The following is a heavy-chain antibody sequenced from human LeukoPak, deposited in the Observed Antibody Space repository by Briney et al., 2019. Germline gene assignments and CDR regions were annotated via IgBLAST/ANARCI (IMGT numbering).Heavy chain of an antibody. CDR3: AKDIERRDGYIGGFDY. CDR1: GFTFDDYA. J-gene: IGHJ4*02. Sequence: GRSLRLSCAASGFTFDDYAMHWVRQAPGKGLEWVSGISWNSGSIGYADSVKGRFTISRDNAKNSLYLQMNSLRAEDTALYYCAKDIERRDGYIGGFDYWGQGTLVTVSS. V-gene: IGHV3-9*01. D-gene: IGHD5-24*01. CDR2: ISWNSGSI.